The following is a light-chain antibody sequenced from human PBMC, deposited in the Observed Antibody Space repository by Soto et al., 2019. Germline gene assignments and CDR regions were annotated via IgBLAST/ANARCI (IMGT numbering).Light chain of an antibody. V-gene: IGLV2-14*01. Sequence: QSALTQPASVSGSPGQSITISCTGTSSDIGFYDYVSWYQQHPAKAPKLMIYEVSNRPSGVSNRFSGSKSGNTASLTISGLQPEDEADYYCSSYTTSSTRVFGGGTMTVL. CDR2: EVS. CDR3: SSYTTSSTRV. CDR1: SSDIGFYDY. J-gene: IGLJ2*01.